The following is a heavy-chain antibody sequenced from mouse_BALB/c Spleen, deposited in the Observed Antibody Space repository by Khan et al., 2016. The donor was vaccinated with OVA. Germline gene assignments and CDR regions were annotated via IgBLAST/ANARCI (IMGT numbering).Heavy chain of an antibody. V-gene: IGHV2-2*01. D-gene: IGHD2-14*01. J-gene: IGHJ3*01. Sequence: VQLQESGPGLVQPSQSLSITCTVSGFSLTTYGIHWVRQSPGKGLEWLGVIWSGANTDYNAAFMSRLCISQDNSKSQVFFKMNSLQADDTAMYYCARNSYMYDFTYWGQGTLVTVSA. CDR1: GFSLTTYG. CDR2: IWSGANT. CDR3: ARNSYMYDFTY.